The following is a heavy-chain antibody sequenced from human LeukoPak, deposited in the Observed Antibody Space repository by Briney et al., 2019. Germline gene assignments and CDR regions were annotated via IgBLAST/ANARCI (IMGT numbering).Heavy chain of an antibody. CDR1: GGSISSSSYY. V-gene: IGHV4-39*07. CDR3: ARSGGSSLCDY. J-gene: IGHJ4*02. D-gene: IGHD1-26*01. CDR2: INDGGST. Sequence: SETLSLTCTVSGGSISSSSYYWGWIRQPPGKGLEWIGEINDGGSTNYNPSLKSRVTISGDTSKNQFSLKVTSLTAADTAVYYCARSGGSSLCDYWGQGTLVTVSS.